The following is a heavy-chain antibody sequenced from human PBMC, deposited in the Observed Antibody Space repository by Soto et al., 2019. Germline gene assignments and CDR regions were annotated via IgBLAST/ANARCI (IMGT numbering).Heavy chain of an antibody. CDR3: SRYGPYRYRLAV. CDR1: GGFISNTYYY. D-gene: IGHD5-18*01. J-gene: IGHJ6*02. Sequence: SETLSLTCSGSGGFISNTYYYGNWIRQSPGKGLEWIGSIDYSGSTYYNPSLKSRVIIPADTSKNLFSLKLRSVTAADTALYFCSRYGPYRYRLAVSGQGTTVTVS. CDR2: IDYSGST. V-gene: IGHV4-30-4*01.